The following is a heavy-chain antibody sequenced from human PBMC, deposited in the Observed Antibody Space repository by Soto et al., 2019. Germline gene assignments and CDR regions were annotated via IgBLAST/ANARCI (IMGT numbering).Heavy chain of an antibody. J-gene: IGHJ4*02. V-gene: IGHV3-33*01. Sequence: QVQLVESGGGVVQPGRSLRLSCAASGFTFSSYGMHWVRQAPGKGLEWVAVIWYDGSNKYYADSVKGRFTISRDNSKNPLYLQMNSLRAEDTAVYYCARDRCQQWLVRADFDYWGQGTLVTVSS. CDR3: ARDRCQQWLVRADFDY. D-gene: IGHD6-19*01. CDR2: IWYDGSNK. CDR1: GFTFSSYG.